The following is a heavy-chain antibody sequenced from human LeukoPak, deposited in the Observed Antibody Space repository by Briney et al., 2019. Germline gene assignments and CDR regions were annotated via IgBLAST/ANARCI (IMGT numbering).Heavy chain of an antibody. V-gene: IGHV3-23*01. CDR1: GFTFSSHG. Sequence: PGGSLRLSRAASGFTFSSHGMSWVRQAPGKGLEWVSAIVGGAGGTYYADSVKGRFTISRDNSKNTLYLQMNSLRAEDTAVYYCAHGSMYQLDYWGQGTLVTVSS. CDR2: IVGGAGGT. CDR3: AHGSMYQLDY. D-gene: IGHD2-2*01. J-gene: IGHJ4*02.